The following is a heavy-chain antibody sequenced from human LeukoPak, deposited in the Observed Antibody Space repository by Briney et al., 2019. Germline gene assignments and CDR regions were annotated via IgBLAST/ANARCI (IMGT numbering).Heavy chain of an antibody. V-gene: IGHV1-2*02. CDR3: ARANFLYCSSSTCLFDY. J-gene: IGHJ4*02. Sequence: ASVKVSCKASGYTFTDYYMHWVRQAPGQGFEWMGWINPNDGDTNYAQKFQGRVTMTRDTSIGTAHMEVSRLRSDDTAVYYCARANFLYCSSSTCLFDYWGQGTLVTVSS. D-gene: IGHD2-2*01. CDR1: GYTFTDYY. CDR2: INPNDGDT.